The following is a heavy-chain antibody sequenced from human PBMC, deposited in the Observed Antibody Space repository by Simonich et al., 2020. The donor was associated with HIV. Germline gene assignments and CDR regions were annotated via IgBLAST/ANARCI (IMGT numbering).Heavy chain of an antibody. CDR1: GGSFSGYY. CDR2: INHSGST. CDR3: ARLQWGYHSGCYGFDQ. Sequence: QVQLQQWGAGLLKPSETLSLTCAVYGGSFSGYYWSWIRQPPGKGLEWIGEINHSGSTNYHPSLKSRGTISVDTSKNQFSLKLTSVTAADTAVYYWARLQWGYHSGCYGFDQWGQGTLVTVSS. J-gene: IGHJ4*02. V-gene: IGHV4-34*02. D-gene: IGHD6-19*01.